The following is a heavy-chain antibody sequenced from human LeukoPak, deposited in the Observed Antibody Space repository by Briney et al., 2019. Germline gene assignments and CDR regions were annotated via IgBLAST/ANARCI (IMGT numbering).Heavy chain of an antibody. V-gene: IGHV3-66*01. CDR2: IYSGGST. Sequence: GGSLRLSCAASGFTFSNAWMSWVRQAPGKGLEWVSVIYSGGSTYYADSVKGRFTISRDNSKNTLYLQMNSLRAEDTAVYYCARAGWELLIDYWGQGTLVTVSS. CDR3: ARAGWELLIDY. J-gene: IGHJ4*02. CDR1: GFTFSNAW. D-gene: IGHD1-26*01.